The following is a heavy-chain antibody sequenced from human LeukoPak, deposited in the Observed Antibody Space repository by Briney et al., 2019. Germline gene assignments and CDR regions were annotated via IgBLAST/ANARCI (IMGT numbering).Heavy chain of an antibody. V-gene: IGHV1-69*13. CDR1: GGTFSSYA. Sequence: SVKVSCKASGGTFSSYAISWVRQAPGQGLEWMGGIIPIFGTANYAQKFQGRVTITADESTSTAYMELSSLRSEDTAVYYCARVPVPGSSGTFDYWGQGTLVTVSS. D-gene: IGHD6-19*01. J-gene: IGHJ4*02. CDR2: IIPIFGTA. CDR3: ARVPVPGSSGTFDY.